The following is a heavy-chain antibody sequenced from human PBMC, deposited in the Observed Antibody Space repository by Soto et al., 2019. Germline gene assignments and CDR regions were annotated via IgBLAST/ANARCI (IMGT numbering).Heavy chain of an antibody. V-gene: IGHV4-30-4*01. D-gene: IGHD2-15*01. CDR3: ARAPILGSECYFDY. J-gene: IGHJ4*02. CDR1: GGSVSSGDYY. Sequence: PSETLSLTCTVSGGSVSSGDYYWSWIRQPPGKGLEWIGYIYYSGSTYYNPSLKSRVTISEDTSKNQFSLKLSSVTAADTAVYYCARAPILGSECYFDYWGRGTLVTVSS. CDR2: IYYSGST.